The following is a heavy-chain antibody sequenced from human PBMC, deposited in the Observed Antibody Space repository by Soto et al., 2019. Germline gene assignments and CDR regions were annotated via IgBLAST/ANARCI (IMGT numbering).Heavy chain of an antibody. CDR2: IYYSGST. J-gene: IGHJ4*02. D-gene: IGHD3-9*01. V-gene: IGHV4-59*01. Sequence: SETLSLTCTVSGGSISSYYWSWIRQPPGKGLEWIGYIYYSGSTNYNPSLKSRVTISVDTSKNQFSLKLSSVTAADTAVYYCARDGSDYDILTGYSPGWYFDYWGQGTLVTVSS. CDR3: ARDGSDYDILTGYSPGWYFDY. CDR1: GGSISSYY.